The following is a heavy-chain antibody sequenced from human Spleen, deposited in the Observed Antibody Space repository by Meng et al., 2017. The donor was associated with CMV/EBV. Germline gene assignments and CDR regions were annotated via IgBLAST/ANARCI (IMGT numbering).Heavy chain of an antibody. D-gene: IGHD3-9*01. CDR1: GVSVSSGFSY. Sequence: SETLSLTCTVSGVSVSSGFSYWNWIRQTPGKGLEWIGYIYYRETSYNPSLKSRATISLDTSKNQFSLKLTSVTAADTAVYYCARYGREHYDILSGYYYFDSWGQGTLVTVSS. V-gene: IGHV4-61*01. CDR3: ARYGREHYDILSGYYYFDS. CDR2: IYYRET. J-gene: IGHJ4*02.